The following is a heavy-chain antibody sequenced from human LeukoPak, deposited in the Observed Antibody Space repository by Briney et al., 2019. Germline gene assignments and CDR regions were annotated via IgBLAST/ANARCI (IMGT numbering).Heavy chain of an antibody. V-gene: IGHV3-23*01. D-gene: IGHD2-15*01. CDR1: GFTFSSYA. J-gene: IGHJ3*02. CDR2: ISGSGGST. Sequence: GGSLRLSCAASGFTFSSYAMSWVRQAPGKGLEWVSAISGSGGSTYYADSVKGWFTISRDNSKNTLYLQMNSLRAEDTAVYYCAKGVGVVVVAANDAFDIWGQGTMVTVSS. CDR3: AKGVGVVVVAANDAFDI.